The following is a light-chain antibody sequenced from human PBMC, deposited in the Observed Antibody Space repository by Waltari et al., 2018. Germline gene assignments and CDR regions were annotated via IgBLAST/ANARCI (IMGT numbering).Light chain of an antibody. V-gene: IGLV1-47*01. J-gene: IGLJ1*01. CDR2: RNN. CDR1: SSNIEMNY. CDR3: AAWDDSLSGLYV. Sequence: QSVLTQPPSASGTPGQRVTISCSGSSSNIEMNYVYWFQRLPGTAPRLLIYRNNQRPSGVPDRFSGSKSGTSASLASSGLRSDDEAEYYCAAWDDSLSGLYVFGTGTKVTVL.